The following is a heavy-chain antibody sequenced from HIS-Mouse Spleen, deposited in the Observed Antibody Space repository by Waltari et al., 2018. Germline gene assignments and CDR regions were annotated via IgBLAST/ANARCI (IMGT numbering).Heavy chain of an antibody. J-gene: IGHJ4*02. CDR3: ARRRGWFDY. CDR2: IYYSGST. Sequence: QLQLQESGPGLVKPSETLSLTCPVSGGPISSSSYYWGWSRQHPGKRLEWIGSIYYSGSTYYNPSLKSLVTISVDTSKNQFSLKLSSVTAADTAVYYCARRRGWFDYWGQGTLVTVSS. V-gene: IGHV4-39*01. CDR1: GGPISSSSYY. D-gene: IGHD6-19*01.